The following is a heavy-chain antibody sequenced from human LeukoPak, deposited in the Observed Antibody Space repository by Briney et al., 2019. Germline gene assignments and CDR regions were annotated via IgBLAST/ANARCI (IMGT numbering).Heavy chain of an antibody. CDR3: AKLWGPYCSSTSCLLTDY. CDR1: GFTFSSYA. J-gene: IGHJ4*02. V-gene: IGHV3-23*01. D-gene: IGHD2-2*01. Sequence: PGGSLRLSCAASGFTFSSYAMSWVRQAPGKGLEWVSAISGSGGSTYYADSVKGRFTISRDNSKNTLYLQMNSLRAEDTAVYYCAKLWGPYCSSTSCLLTDYWGQGTLVTVSS. CDR2: ISGSGGST.